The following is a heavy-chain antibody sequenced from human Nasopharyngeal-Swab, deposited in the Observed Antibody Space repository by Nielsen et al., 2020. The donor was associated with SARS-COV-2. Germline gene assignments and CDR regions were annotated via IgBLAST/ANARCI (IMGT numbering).Heavy chain of an antibody. CDR1: GGSISSSSYY. V-gene: IGHV4-39*01. Sequence: SETLSLTCTVSGGSISSSSYYWGWIRQPPGKGLEWIGSIYYSGNTYYNPSLKSRVTISVDTSKNQFSLKLSSVTAADTAVYYCARRDGSWSGYYTDYWGQGTLVTVSS. CDR2: IYYSGNT. J-gene: IGHJ4*02. CDR3: ARRDGSWSGYYTDY. D-gene: IGHD3-3*01.